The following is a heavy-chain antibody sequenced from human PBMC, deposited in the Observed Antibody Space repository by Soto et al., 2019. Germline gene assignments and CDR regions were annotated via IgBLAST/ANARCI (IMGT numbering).Heavy chain of an antibody. CDR3: ARGVEMATITAGAFDI. D-gene: IGHD5-12*01. J-gene: IGHJ3*02. V-gene: IGHV5-51*01. CDR2: IYPGDSDT. Sequence: GESLKISCKGSGYSFTSYWIGWVRQMPGKGLEWMGIIYPGDSDTRYSPSFQGQVTITADKSISTAYLQWSSLKASDTAMYYCARGVEMATITAGAFDIWGQGTMVTVSS. CDR1: GYSFTSYW.